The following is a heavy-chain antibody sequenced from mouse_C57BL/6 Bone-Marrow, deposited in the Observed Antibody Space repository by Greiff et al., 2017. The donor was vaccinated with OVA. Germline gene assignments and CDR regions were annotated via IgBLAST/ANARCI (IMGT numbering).Heavy chain of an antibody. CDR3: TRVYSNYYAMDY. V-gene: IGHV1-15*01. CDR2: IDPETGSN. CDR1: GYSFPDYE. Sequence: VQLQQSGAELVRPWASVTLSCKASGYSFPDYEMHWVKQTPVHGLEWIGAIDPETGSNDYNQKFKGKAILTADKSSSTAYMELRSLTSEDSAVYYCTRVYSNYYAMDYWGQGTSVTVSS. D-gene: IGHD2-5*01. J-gene: IGHJ4*01.